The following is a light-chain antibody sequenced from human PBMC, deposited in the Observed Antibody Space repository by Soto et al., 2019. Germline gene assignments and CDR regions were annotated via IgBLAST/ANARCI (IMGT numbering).Light chain of an antibody. CDR3: QQYNNGPRS. J-gene: IGKJ1*01. Sequence: EIVMTQSPATLSVSPGERATLSCRASQSVSSNLAWYQQKPGQAPRLLIYGASTRTTGIPARFSGSGSGTAFTLTASRLQFGYFEVYYCQQYNNGPRSFGQGTKVEIK. CDR2: GAS. V-gene: IGKV3-15*01. CDR1: QSVSSN.